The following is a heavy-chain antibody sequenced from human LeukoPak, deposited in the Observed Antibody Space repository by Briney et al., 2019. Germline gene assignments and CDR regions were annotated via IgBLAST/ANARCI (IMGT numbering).Heavy chain of an antibody. CDR2: ISGSGSRT. J-gene: IGHJ4*02. CDR1: GFTFSSYA. D-gene: IGHD5-12*01. Sequence: GGSLRLSCAASGFTFSSYAMSWVRQAPGKGLEWVSAISGSGSRTYYADSVKGRVTISRDNSKNTLYLQMNSLRAEDTAVFYCAKDPGYSGYGYFDYWGQGTLVTVSS. V-gene: IGHV3-23*01. CDR3: AKDPGYSGYGYFDY.